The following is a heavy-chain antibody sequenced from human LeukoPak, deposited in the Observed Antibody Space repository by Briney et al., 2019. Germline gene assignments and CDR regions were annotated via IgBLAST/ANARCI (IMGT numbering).Heavy chain of an antibody. CDR1: GFAFCDYA. V-gene: IGHV3-49*04. CDR3: TRGSIENGKGWFIDY. J-gene: IGHJ4*02. CDR2: IRNRAYGGTT. D-gene: IGHD6-19*01. Sequence: GRSLRLSCTASGFAFCDYAMTWARQAPGKGLEWLGLIRNRAYGGTTQYGASVKCRFTISRDDSKSIAYLQMNSLKTEDTGMFYCTRGSIENGKGWFIDYWGQGTLVTVSS.